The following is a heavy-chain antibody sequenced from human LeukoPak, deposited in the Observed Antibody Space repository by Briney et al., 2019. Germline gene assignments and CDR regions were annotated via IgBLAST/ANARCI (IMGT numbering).Heavy chain of an antibody. V-gene: IGHV4-39*01. CDR2: IYYSGST. CDR3: ARHVSTIGESFFDY. J-gene: IGHJ4*02. Sequence: PSETLSLTCTVSGGSISSSSYYWGWLRQPPGQGLVWIGSIYYSGSTYYNPSLKSRVTISVDTSKNQFSLKRSAVTAADTAVYYCARHVSTIGESFFDYWGQRTLVTVSS. D-gene: IGHD2/OR15-2a*01. CDR1: GGSISSSSYY.